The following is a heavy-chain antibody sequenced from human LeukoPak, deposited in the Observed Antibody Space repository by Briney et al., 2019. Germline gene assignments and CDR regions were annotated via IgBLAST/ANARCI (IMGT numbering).Heavy chain of an antibody. Sequence: SQTLSLTCTVTGGSISSGGYYWSWIRQHPGKGLEWIGYIYYSGSTYYNPSLKSRVTISVDTSKNQFSLKLSSVTAADTAVYYCATEGMDCGGDCHSSYWGQGTLVTVSS. D-gene: IGHD2-21*02. CDR1: GGSISSGGYY. V-gene: IGHV4-31*03. CDR2: IYYSGST. CDR3: ATEGMDCGGDCHSSY. J-gene: IGHJ4*02.